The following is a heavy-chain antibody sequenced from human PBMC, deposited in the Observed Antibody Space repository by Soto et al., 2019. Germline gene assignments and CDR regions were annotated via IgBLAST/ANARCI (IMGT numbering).Heavy chain of an antibody. Sequence: LGSGGGPVQPGGSLRLSCEASGFIFSAYFMTWVRQAPGKGLEWVSGISGPGSDTDYADSVKGRFTISRDNSKNTLFLQMSSLRVEDTAVYYCASEDGGGPFDYWSQGTLVTVSS. V-gene: IGHV3-23*01. J-gene: IGHJ4*02. CDR3: ASEDGGGPFDY. CDR2: ISGPGSDT. CDR1: GFIFSAYF. D-gene: IGHD3-10*01.